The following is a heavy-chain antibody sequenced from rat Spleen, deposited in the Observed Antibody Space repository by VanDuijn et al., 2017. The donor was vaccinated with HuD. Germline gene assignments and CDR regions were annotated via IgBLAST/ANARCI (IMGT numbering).Heavy chain of an antibody. CDR1: GFIFRNYD. D-gene: IGHD2-7*01. J-gene: IGHJ3*01. V-gene: IGHV5-29*01. Sequence: EVQLVESGGGLVQSGGSLKLSCAASGFIFRNYDMAWVRQAPTKGLEWVATISYDGSSTYYPDSVKGRFTISRDNAKSTLCLHMDSLRSEDTATYYCATAGARISRFAYWGQGTLVTVSS. CDR2: ISYDGSST. CDR3: ATAGARISRFAY.